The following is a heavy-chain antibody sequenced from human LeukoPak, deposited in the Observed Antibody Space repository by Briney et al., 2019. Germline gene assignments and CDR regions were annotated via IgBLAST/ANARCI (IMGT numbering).Heavy chain of an antibody. D-gene: IGHD1-26*01. CDR1: GFTFSNAW. J-gene: IGHJ6*03. Sequence: GGSLRLSCAASGFTFSNAWMSWVRQAPGKGLEWVGRIKSKTDGGTTDYAAPVKGRFTISRDDSKNTLYLQMNSLKTEDTAVYYCTTVHQGGSYFYLFSARDYYYYMDVWGKGTTVTVSS. V-gene: IGHV3-15*01. CDR3: TTVHQGGSYFYLFSARDYYYYMDV. CDR2: IKSKTDGGTT.